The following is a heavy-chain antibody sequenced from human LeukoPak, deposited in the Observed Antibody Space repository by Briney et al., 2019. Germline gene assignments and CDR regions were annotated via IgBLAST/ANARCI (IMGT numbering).Heavy chain of an antibody. J-gene: IGHJ6*03. CDR2: IRYDGSNK. CDR1: GFTFSSYA. CDR3: AKEWATSFSTYYYYYMDV. V-gene: IGHV3-30*02. Sequence: PGGSLRLSCAASGFTFSSYAMHWVRQAPGKGLEWVTFIRYDGSNKYYADSVKGRFTISRDNSKNTLYLQMNSLRPEDTAVYYCAKEWATSFSTYYYYYMDVWGKGTTVTISS. D-gene: IGHD5-12*01.